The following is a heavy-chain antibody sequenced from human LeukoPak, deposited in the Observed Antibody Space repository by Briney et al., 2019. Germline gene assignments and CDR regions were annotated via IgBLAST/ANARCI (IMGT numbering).Heavy chain of an antibody. D-gene: IGHD3-16*01. CDR2: ISSNGGST. J-gene: IGHJ3*02. V-gene: IGHV3-64*01. Sequence: GGSLTLTCTASGCTFSSSGMHWVRQAPGKGLEYVSAISSNGGSTYYANSVKGRFTISRDNSKNTLYLQMVSLRAEDMAVYYCSSYVGGVVNPAYYFDIWGQGTMVTVSS. CDR1: GCTFSSSG. CDR3: SSYVGGVVNPAYYFDI.